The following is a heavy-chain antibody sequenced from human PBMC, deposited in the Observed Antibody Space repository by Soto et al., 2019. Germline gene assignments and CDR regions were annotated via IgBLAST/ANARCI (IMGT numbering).Heavy chain of an antibody. CDR3: ATDCSSTTCYPWNWFDP. J-gene: IGHJ5*02. D-gene: IGHD2-2*01. Sequence: QVQLVQSGAEVKKPGASVKVSCKASGYTFTSYAISWVRQAPGQGLEWMGWISADNGNTNYAQKLQGRVTMTTDTSTSTAYKELRSLRSDDTAVYYCATDCSSTTCYPWNWFDPWGQGTLVTVSS. V-gene: IGHV1-18*01. CDR1: GYTFTSYA. CDR2: ISADNGNT.